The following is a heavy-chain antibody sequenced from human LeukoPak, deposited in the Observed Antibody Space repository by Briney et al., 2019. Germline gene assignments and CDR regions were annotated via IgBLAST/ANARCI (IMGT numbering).Heavy chain of an antibody. J-gene: IGHJ4*02. D-gene: IGHD4-17*01. V-gene: IGHV4-59*01. CDR3: ARATNPDYGDYVFDY. Sequence: PSETLSLTCTVSGGSLSSYYWSWIRQPPGKGLEWIGYIYYSGSTNYNPSLKSRVTISVDTSKNQFSLKLSSVTAADTAVYYCARATNPDYGDYVFDYWGQGTLVTVSS. CDR2: IYYSGST. CDR1: GGSLSSYY.